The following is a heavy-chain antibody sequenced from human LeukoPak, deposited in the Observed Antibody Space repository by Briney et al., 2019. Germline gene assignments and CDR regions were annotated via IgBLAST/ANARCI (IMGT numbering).Heavy chain of an antibody. CDR2: TSVRTNNR. D-gene: IGHD4-11*01. CDR3: AREPTTTHDALDI. J-gene: IGHJ3*02. CDR1: GFTFSSYN. V-gene: IGHV3-21*01. Sequence: GGSLRLSCATSGFTFSSYNMNWVRQAPGKGLEWVSATSVRTNNRYHADSVKGRFTISRDNAKNSLYLQMNSLRAEDTAVYDCAREPTTTHDALDIWGPGTMVTVSS.